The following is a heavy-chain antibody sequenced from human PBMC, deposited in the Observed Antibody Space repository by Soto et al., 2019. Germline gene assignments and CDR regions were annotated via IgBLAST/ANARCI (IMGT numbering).Heavy chain of an antibody. CDR3: ARRPYSNFDAPFDY. CDR1: GGSISSSSYY. D-gene: IGHD4-4*01. V-gene: IGHV4-39*01. J-gene: IGHJ4*02. CDR2: IYYSGST. Sequence: SETLSLTCTVSGGSISSSSYYWGWIRQPPGKGLEWIGSIYYSGSTYYNPSLKSRVTISVDTSKNQFSLKLSSVTAADTPVYYCARRPYSNFDAPFDYWGQGTLVTVSS.